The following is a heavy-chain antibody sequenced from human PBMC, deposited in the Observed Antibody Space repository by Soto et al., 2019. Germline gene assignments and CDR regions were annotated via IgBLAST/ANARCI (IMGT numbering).Heavy chain of an antibody. J-gene: IGHJ6*02. V-gene: IGHV4-31*03. Sequence: SETLSLTCNVSGGSLSSGDYHWSLIRQDPGKRLEWIGYIYYSGSTYYNPSLKSRVTISVDTAKNQFSLKLSSVTAADTAVHYCARDPGAFEYDKDVWGQGTTVTVTS. D-gene: IGHD3-9*01. CDR3: ARDPGAFEYDKDV. CDR1: GGSLSSGDYH. CDR2: IYYSGST.